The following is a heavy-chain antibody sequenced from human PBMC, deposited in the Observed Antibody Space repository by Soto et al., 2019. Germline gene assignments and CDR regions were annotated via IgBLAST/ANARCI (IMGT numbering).Heavy chain of an antibody. J-gene: IGHJ6*02. CDR3: ARSPDSSGYYPRWYYYGMDV. CDR2: IYHSGST. CDR1: GCSIRSSNW. D-gene: IGHD3-22*01. V-gene: IGHV4-4*02. Sequence: SETLSLTCAVSGCSIRSSNWWSWVGQPPGKGLEWIGEIYHSGSTNYNPSLKSRVTISVDKSKNQFSLKLSSVTAADTAVYYCARSPDSSGYYPRWYYYGMDVWGQGTTVT.